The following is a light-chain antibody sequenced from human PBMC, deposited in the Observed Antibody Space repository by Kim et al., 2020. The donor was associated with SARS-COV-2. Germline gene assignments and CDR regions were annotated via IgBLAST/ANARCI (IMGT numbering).Light chain of an antibody. CDR1: QCGRSN. J-gene: IGKJ2*01. CDR2: GAF. CDR3: QQYNNWPYT. Sequence: SVSPGRSANLSGRASQCGRSNLVWYQQKPGQSPRLLLYGAFTRANCIPARFSCSWVGIEFTPTISSLQSEDFAVYYCQQYNNWPYTFGQGTKLEIK. V-gene: IGKV3-15*01.